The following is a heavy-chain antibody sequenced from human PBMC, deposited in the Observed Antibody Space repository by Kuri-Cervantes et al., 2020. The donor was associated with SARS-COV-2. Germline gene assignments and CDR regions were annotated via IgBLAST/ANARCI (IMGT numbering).Heavy chain of an antibody. Sequence: LTCAASGFTFSSYAMHWVRQAPGKGLEWVAVISYDGSNKYYADSVKGRFTISRDNSKNTLYLQMNSLRAEDTAVYYCARDNSGSYYGAFDIWGQGTMVTDSS. CDR3: ARDNSGSYYGAFDI. J-gene: IGHJ3*02. CDR2: ISYDGSNK. D-gene: IGHD1-26*01. CDR1: GFTFSSYA. V-gene: IGHV3-30-3*01.